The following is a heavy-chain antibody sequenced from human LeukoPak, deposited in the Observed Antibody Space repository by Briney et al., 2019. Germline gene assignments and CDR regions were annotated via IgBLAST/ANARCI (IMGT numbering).Heavy chain of an antibody. J-gene: IGHJ5*02. CDR1: GFAFSTYL. D-gene: IGHD6-19*01. CDR2: IKEDGSEK. CDR3: ARAVAENWFDP. V-gene: IGHV3-7*01. Sequence: GGSLRLSCTASGFAFSTYLMSWVRQAPGKGLEWVSNIKEDGSEKYYVDSVKGRFTISRDNAKNSLYLQMNSLRAEDTAVYYCARAVAENWFDPWGQGTLVTVSS.